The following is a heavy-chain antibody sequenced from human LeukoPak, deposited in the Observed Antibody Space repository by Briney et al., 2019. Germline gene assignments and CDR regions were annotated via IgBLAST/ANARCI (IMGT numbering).Heavy chain of an antibody. CDR3: ARATAYYCIDQ. CDR2: IYYSGST. CDR1: GGSFSSTY. J-gene: IGHJ4*02. V-gene: IGHV4-59*01. D-gene: IGHD2-21*01. Sequence: SETLSLTCTVSGGSFSSTYWSWIRQPPAKGLEWIGYIYYSGSTNYNPSLKSRVTISVDTSKNQFSLKLSSVTAADTAVYYCARATAYYCIDQWGQGTLVTVSS.